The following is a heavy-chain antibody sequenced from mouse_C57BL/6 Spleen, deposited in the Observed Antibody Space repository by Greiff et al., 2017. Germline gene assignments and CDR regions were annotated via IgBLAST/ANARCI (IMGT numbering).Heavy chain of an antibody. J-gene: IGHJ2*01. CDR1: GYTFTSYW. D-gene: IGHD1-1*01. Sequence: QVQLKQPGAELVKPGASVKLSCKASGYTFTSYWMHWVKQRPGRGLEWIGRIDPNSGGTKYNEKFKSKATLTVDNPSSTAYMQLSSLTSEDSAVYYCARSAVYGSPHDDGGQGTTLTVSS. CDR3: ARSAVYGSPHDD. V-gene: IGHV1-72*01. CDR2: IDPNSGGT.